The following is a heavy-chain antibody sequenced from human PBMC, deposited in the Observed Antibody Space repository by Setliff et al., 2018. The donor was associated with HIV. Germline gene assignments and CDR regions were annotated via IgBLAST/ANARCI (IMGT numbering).Heavy chain of an antibody. CDR3: TTWDKGSVWFGELLVSPDVFDI. D-gene: IGHD3-10*01. V-gene: IGHV3-15*01. J-gene: IGHJ3*02. Sequence: LRLSCAASGLTFSDTWMTWVRQAPGKGLEWVGRIKSKADGGTTDYAASVKGRFTISRDDSKNTLYLQMNSLKIEDTAVYYCTTWDKGSVWFGELLVSPDVFDIWGQGTLVTVSS. CDR1: GLTFSDTW. CDR2: IKSKADGGTT.